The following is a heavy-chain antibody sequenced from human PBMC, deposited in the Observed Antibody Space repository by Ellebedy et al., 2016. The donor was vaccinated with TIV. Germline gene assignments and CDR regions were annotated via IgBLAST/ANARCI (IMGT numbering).Heavy chain of an antibody. Sequence: GESLKISCAASGFTFSGYYMSWFRQAPGKGPVWVSYISYSGDVIYYADSVKGRFTTSRDNAGNSVYLQMNSLRAEDTAVYYCARLGVIAAAGASDSWGQGTLVIVSS. CDR3: ARLGVIAAAGASDS. V-gene: IGHV3-11*01. D-gene: IGHD6-13*01. CDR2: ISYSGDVI. J-gene: IGHJ4*02. CDR1: GFTFSGYY.